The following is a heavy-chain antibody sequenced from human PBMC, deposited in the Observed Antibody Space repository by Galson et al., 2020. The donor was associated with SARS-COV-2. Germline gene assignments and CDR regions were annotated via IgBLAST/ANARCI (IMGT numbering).Heavy chain of an antibody. Sequence: QHGESLKTPRAASGISLNNYGMHWVRRAPGKGLEWVAVIWYDGYRHYYADSVKGRFTISKDPSRNTLYLQMNSLRAEDTAVDYCAKDGDTNRRYSRFQSWGQGTLVTVSA. V-gene: IGHV3-33*03. CDR3: AKDGDTNRRYSRFQS. CDR2: IWYDGYRH. J-gene: IGHJ5*02. D-gene: IGHD2-8*01. CDR1: GISLNNYG.